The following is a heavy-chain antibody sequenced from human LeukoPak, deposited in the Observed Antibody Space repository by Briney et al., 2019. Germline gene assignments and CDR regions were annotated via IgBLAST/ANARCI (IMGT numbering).Heavy chain of an antibody. Sequence: PSETLSLTCTVSGGSISSYYWSWIRQPPGKGLEWIGRGYTTGSTNYNPSLKSRVTMSLDTSKNQLSLNLSSVTAADTAVYYCARSGGSGFQLDSWGQGTLVTVSS. CDR1: GGSISSYY. J-gene: IGHJ4*02. D-gene: IGHD1-26*01. V-gene: IGHV4-4*07. CDR2: GYTTGST. CDR3: ARSGGSGFQLDS.